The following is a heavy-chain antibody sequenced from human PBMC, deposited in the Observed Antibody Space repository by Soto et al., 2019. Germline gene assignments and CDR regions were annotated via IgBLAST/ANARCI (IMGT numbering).Heavy chain of an antibody. V-gene: IGHV1-8*01. D-gene: IGHD3-22*01. J-gene: IGHJ4*02. CDR1: GYTFTSYD. CDR3: ARGLGPNYYDRSALSY. Sequence: QVQLVQSGAEVKKPGASVKVSCKASGYTFTSYDINWVRQATGQGLEWMGWMNPNSGNTGYAQKFQGRVTMTRNTSISTAYMELSSLRSEDTAVYYCARGLGPNYYDRSALSYWGQGTLVTVSS. CDR2: MNPNSGNT.